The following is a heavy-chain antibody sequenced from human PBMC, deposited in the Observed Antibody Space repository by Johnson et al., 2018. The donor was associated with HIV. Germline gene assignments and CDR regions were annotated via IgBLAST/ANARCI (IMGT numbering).Heavy chain of an antibody. J-gene: IGHJ3*02. D-gene: IGHD3-3*01. CDR1: GFTFSDYG. Sequence: QVQLVESGGGVVQPGGSLRLSCAASGFTFSDYGMHWVRQAPGKGLEWVSFIHYDGTNKYSPDSVKGRFTISRDNSKNALYLQMHNLTTEDTAVYYCAKGYDDSPLGFDIWGQGTMVGVSS. V-gene: IGHV3-30*02. CDR3: AKGYDDSPLGFDI. CDR2: IHYDGTNK.